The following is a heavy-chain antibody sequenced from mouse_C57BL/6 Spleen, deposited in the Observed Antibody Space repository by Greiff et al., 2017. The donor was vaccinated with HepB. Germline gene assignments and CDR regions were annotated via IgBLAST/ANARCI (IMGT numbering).Heavy chain of an antibody. CDR1: GYTFTSYW. D-gene: IGHD2-1*01. Sequence: QVQLKQPGAELVKPGASVKLSCKASGYTFTSYWMQWVKQRPGQGLEWIGEIDPSDSYTNYNQKFKGKATLTVDTSSSTAYMQLSSLTSEDSAVYYCARGYYGNYLDYWGQGTTLTVSS. J-gene: IGHJ2*01. CDR2: IDPSDSYT. V-gene: IGHV1-50*01. CDR3: ARGYYGNYLDY.